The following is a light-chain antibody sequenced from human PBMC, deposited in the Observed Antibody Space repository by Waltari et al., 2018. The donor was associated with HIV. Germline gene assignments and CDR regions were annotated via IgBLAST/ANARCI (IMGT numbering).Light chain of an antibody. CDR3: SSYTTSSTVV. J-gene: IGLJ3*02. CDR2: EVN. CDR1: RSAVADSHY. V-gene: IGLV2-14*01. Sequence: QSALTQPASVSRSPGQSITISCTATRSAVADSHYVSWYQQYPGKAHKLMIYEVNNRPSGFSNRFSGYKSGHTASLTISGLQTEDEGDYYCSSYTTSSTVVFGGGTKLTVL.